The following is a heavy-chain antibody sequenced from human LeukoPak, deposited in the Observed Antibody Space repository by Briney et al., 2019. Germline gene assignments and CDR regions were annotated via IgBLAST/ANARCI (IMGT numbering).Heavy chain of an antibody. Sequence: SVKVSCKASGSTFSSYAISWVRQAPGQGLEWMGRIIPILGIANYAQKFQGRVTITADKSTSTAYMELSSLRSEDTAVYYCAREVGVGYFDYWGQGTLVTVSS. V-gene: IGHV1-69*04. J-gene: IGHJ4*02. CDR3: AREVGVGYFDY. CDR2: IIPILGIA. D-gene: IGHD1-26*01. CDR1: GSTFSSYA.